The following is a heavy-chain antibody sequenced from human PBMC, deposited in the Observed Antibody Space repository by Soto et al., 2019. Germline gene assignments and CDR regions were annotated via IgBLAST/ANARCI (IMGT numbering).Heavy chain of an antibody. CDR3: AKVVRNAKYLFYYSDMDV. V-gene: IGHV3-23*01. CDR1: GFTFSSYA. Sequence: PGGSLRLSCAASGFTFSSYAMSWVRQAPGKGLEWVSAITSSGGSTYYADSVKGRFTISRDNSKSTLYLQMNSLRAEDTAVYYCAKVVRNAKYLFYYSDMDVWGQGTTVTVSS. D-gene: IGHD6-6*01. CDR2: ITSSGGST. J-gene: IGHJ6*02.